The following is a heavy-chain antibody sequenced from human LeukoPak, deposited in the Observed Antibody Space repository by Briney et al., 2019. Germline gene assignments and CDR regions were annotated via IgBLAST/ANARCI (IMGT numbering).Heavy chain of an antibody. Sequence: PGGSLRLSCAASGFTFSHSAMSWVRQAPGKGLEWVANIKQDGSEKNYVESVKGRFTISRDNAKNSLYLQTNSLRAEDTAVYYCARAGQEWFGELGFDQWGQGTLVIVSS. D-gene: IGHD3-10*01. CDR2: IKQDGSEK. CDR3: ARAGQEWFGELGFDQ. J-gene: IGHJ4*02. CDR1: GFTFSHSA. V-gene: IGHV3-7*01.